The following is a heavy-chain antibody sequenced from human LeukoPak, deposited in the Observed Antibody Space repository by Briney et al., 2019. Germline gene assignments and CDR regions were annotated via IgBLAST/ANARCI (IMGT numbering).Heavy chain of an antibody. CDR3: ARSMTTVTIYYFDY. CDR1: GYSISSGFY. Sequence: PSETLSLTCTVSGYSISSGFYWGWIRQPPGKGLEWIGSICHSVSTHYNPALKSRLTISVDTAKNQFSLKLSSVTAADTAVYYCARSMTTVTIYYFDYWGQGTLVTVSS. D-gene: IGHD4-17*01. J-gene: IGHJ4*02. V-gene: IGHV4-38-2*02. CDR2: ICHSVST.